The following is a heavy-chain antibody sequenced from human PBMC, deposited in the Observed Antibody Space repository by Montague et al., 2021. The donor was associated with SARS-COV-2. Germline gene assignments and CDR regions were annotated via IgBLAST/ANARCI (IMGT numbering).Heavy chain of an antibody. J-gene: IGHJ3*01. CDR2: VFYRGNT. CDR3: ARGNYCSSSSCYNGGFDD. CDR1: GGSIGTGYYF. Sequence: SETLSLTCTVSGGSIGTGYYFWSWIRQSPGKGLEWLGTVFYRGNTYYNPSLKSRVTISVDTSTNQFSLKLTSVTVAETAIYFCARGNYCSSSSCYNGGFDDWGQGAVVTVSS. D-gene: IGHD2-2*01. V-gene: IGHV4-39*01.